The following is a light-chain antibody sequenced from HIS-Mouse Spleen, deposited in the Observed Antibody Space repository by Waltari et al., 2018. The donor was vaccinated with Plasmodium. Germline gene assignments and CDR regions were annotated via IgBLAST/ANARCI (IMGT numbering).Light chain of an antibody. CDR1: QSVSSY. V-gene: IGKV3-11*01. CDR3: QQRSNWPRVLT. J-gene: IGKJ4*01. Sequence: EIVLTQSPATLSLSPGERATLSSRASQSVSSYLAWYQQKPGQAPRLPIYDASNRATGIPARFSGSGSGTDFTLTISSLEPEDFAVYYCQQRSNWPRVLTFGGGTKVEIK. CDR2: DAS.